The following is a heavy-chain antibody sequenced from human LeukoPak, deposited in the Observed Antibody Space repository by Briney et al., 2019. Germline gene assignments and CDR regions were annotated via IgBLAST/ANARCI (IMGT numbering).Heavy chain of an antibody. CDR3: ARAQAGNYDWPLDL. CDR2: IIPFLDTS. Sequence: SVKVSCKASGGTFSKYALSWVRQAPGQGLGWMGAIIPFLDTSNYPPKFQDRVTITTDESTSTAYMDLSSLRSDDTAVYYCARAQAGNYDWPLDLWGQGTLVTVSS. CDR1: GGTFSKYA. J-gene: IGHJ5*02. V-gene: IGHV1-69*05. D-gene: IGHD5-12*01.